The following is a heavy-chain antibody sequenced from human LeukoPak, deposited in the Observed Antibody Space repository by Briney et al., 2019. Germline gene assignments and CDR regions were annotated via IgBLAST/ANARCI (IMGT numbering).Heavy chain of an antibody. CDR1: GGSISSYY. CDR3: ARGDRGVTLVWYFDL. D-gene: IGHD3-10*01. J-gene: IGHJ2*01. CDR2: IYYSGST. Sequence: PSETLSLTCTASGGSISSYYWSWIRQPPGKGLEWIGYIYYSGSTNYNPSLKSRVTISVDTSKNQFSLKLSSVTAADTAVYYCARGDRGVTLVWYFDLWGRGTLVTVSS. V-gene: IGHV4-59*01.